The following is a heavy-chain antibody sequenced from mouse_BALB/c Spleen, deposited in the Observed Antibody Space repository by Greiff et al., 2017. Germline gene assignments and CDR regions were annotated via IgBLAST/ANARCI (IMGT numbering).Heavy chain of an antibody. J-gene: IGHJ4*01. CDR3: ARYHYGNYEGHGDY. CDR1: GYSITSDYA. V-gene: IGHV3-2*02. Sequence: EVHLVESGPGLVKPSQSLSLTCTVTGYSITSDYAWNWIRQFPGNKLEWMGYISYSGSTSYNPSLNSRISITRDTSKNQFFLQLNSVTTEDTATYYCARYHYGNYEGHGDYWGQGTSVTVSS. D-gene: IGHD2-1*01. CDR2: ISYSGST.